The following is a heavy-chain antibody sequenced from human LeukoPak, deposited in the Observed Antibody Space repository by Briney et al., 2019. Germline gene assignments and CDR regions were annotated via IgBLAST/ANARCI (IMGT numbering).Heavy chain of an antibody. J-gene: IGHJ4*02. CDR2: IDHSGST. Sequence: SETLSLTCTISGDSFRGGFYWAWIRQPPGKGLEWIGSIDHSGSTNYNPSLKSRVTISVDTSKNQFSLKLSSVTAADTAVYYCARGRLNSGWYYFDYWGQGTLVTVSS. CDR3: ARGRLNSGWYYFDY. CDR1: GDSFRGGFY. V-gene: IGHV4-38-2*02. D-gene: IGHD6-19*01.